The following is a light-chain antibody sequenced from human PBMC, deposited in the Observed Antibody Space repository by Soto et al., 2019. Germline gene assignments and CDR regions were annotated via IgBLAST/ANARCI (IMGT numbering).Light chain of an antibody. CDR3: QQYGSSPVT. V-gene: IGKV3-20*01. J-gene: IGKJ1*01. CDR2: GAS. CDR1: QTVSSNF. Sequence: IVLTQSPGTLSLSPGERATLSCRASQTVSSNFLAWYQEKPGQGPRLLIYGASTRATGIPDRFSGSGSGTDFTLTISRLEPEDFAVYYCQQYGSSPVTFGQGTKVDIK.